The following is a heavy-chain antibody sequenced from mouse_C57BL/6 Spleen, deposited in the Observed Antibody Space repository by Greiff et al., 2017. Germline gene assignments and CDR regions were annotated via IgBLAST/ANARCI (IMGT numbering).Heavy chain of an antibody. Sequence: EVQVEESGGGLVKPGGSLKLSCAASGFTFSDYGMHWVRQAPEKGLEWVAYISSGSSSIYYADTVKGRFTISRDNAKNTLFLQMTSLRSEDTAMYYCARGRLYAMDYWGQGTSLTVSS. CDR3: ARGRLYAMDY. J-gene: IGHJ4*01. V-gene: IGHV5-17*01. CDR1: GFTFSDYG. D-gene: IGHD1-1*01. CDR2: ISSGSSSI.